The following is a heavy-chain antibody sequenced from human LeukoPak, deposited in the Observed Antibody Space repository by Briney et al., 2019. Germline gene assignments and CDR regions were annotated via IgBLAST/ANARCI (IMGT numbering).Heavy chain of an antibody. CDR3: ARGRGGGVVVSAATLFDY. V-gene: IGHV4-34*01. Sequence: SETLSLTCAVYGGSFSGYYWSWIRQPPGKGLEWIGEINHSGSTNYNPSLKSRVTISVDTSKNQFSLKLSSVTAADTAVYYCARGRGGGVVVSAATLFDYWGQGTLVTVSS. CDR1: GGSFSGYY. D-gene: IGHD2-2*01. CDR2: INHSGST. J-gene: IGHJ4*02.